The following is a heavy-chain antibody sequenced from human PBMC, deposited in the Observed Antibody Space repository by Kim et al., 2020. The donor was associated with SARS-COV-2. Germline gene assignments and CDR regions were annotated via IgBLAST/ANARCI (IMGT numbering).Heavy chain of an antibody. CDR2: VSRDGKKP. CDR3: TRDRTAVTVFDH. Sequence: GGSLRLSCVASGFTLTDHFMYWVRQAPGKGLELVAFVSRDGKKPYYVDSVKGRFTLSRDTSINTVYLQMNSLRVGDTATYFCTRDRTAVTVFDHWGQGARVTVSS. CDR1: GFTLTDHF. V-gene: IGHV3-30*04. D-gene: IGHD2-21*02. J-gene: IGHJ4*02.